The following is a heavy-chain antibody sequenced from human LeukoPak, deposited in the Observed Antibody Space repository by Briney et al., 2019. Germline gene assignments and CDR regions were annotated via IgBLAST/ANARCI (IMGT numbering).Heavy chain of an antibody. J-gene: IGHJ4*02. D-gene: IGHD3-3*01. CDR1: GYTFTGYY. CDR2: INPNSGGT. Sequence: GASVKVSCRASGYTFTGYYMHWVRQAPGQGLEWMGWINPNSGGTNYAQKFQGWVTMTRDTSISTAYMELSRLRSDDTAVYYCARDPGRSGYDYWGQGTLVTVSS. V-gene: IGHV1-2*04. CDR3: ARDPGRSGYDY.